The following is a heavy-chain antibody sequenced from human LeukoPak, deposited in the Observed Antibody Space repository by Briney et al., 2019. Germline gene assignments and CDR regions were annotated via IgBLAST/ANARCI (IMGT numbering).Heavy chain of an antibody. CDR3: AELGITMIGGV. J-gene: IGHJ6*04. D-gene: IGHD3-10*02. CDR2: IEKDGSEK. CDR1: GFTFSRFW. Sequence: GGSLRLSCAASGFTFSRFWMSWVRQAPGKGLEWVANIEKDGSEKYYVDSVKGRFTISRDNSKNTLYLQMNSLRAEDTAVYYCAELGITMIGGVWGKGTTVTISS. V-gene: IGHV3-7*01.